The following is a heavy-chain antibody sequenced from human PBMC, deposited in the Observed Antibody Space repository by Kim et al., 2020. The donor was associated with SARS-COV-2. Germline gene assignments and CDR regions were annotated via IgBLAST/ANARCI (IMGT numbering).Heavy chain of an antibody. J-gene: IGHJ4*02. Sequence: STYYNPSLKSRVTISVDTSKNQFSLKLSSVTAADTAVYYCARDGPESFDYWGQGTLVTVSS. D-gene: IGHD3-10*01. V-gene: IGHV4-30-2*05. CDR2: ST. CDR3: ARDGPESFDY.